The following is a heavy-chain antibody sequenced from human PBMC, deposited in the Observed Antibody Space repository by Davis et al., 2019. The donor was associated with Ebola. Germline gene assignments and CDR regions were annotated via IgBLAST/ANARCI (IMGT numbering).Heavy chain of an antibody. J-gene: IGHJ4*02. V-gene: IGHV4-61*05. D-gene: IGHD2-2*01. CDR1: GGSISSSSYY. Sequence: SETLSLTCTVSGGSISSSSYYWGWIRQPPGKGLEWIGYIYYSGSTNYNPSLKSRVTISVDTSKNQFSLKLSSVTAADTAVYYCARVPVVPAASGVDYWGQGTLVTVSS. CDR3: ARVPVVPAASGVDY. CDR2: IYYSGST.